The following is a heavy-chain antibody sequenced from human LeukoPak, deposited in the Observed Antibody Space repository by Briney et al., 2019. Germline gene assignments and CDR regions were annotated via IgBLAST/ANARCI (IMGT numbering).Heavy chain of an antibody. CDR2: ISGGGGST. CDR1: GFTFSSSA. Sequence: GGSLRLSCAASGFTFSSSAMSWVRQAPGKGLEWLSTISGGGGSTYYADSVKGRFTISRDNSKNTLYLQMNSLRAEDTAVYYCARGYSYGGYYMDVWGKGTTVTVSS. V-gene: IGHV3-23*01. CDR3: ARGYSYGGYYMDV. J-gene: IGHJ6*03. D-gene: IGHD5-18*01.